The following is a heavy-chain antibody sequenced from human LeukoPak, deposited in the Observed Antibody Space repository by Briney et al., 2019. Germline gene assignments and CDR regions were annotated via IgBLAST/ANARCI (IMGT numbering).Heavy chain of an antibody. CDR3: AKQYDFWSGPDY. Sequence: GGSLRLSCGASGFTFSSYGMHWVRQAPGKGLEWVAFISHDGSNKYYADSVKGRFTISRDNSKNTLYLQMNSLRVEDTAVYYCAKQYDFWSGPDYWGQGTLVTVSS. D-gene: IGHD3-3*01. CDR1: GFTFSSYG. J-gene: IGHJ4*02. V-gene: IGHV3-30*18. CDR2: ISHDGSNK.